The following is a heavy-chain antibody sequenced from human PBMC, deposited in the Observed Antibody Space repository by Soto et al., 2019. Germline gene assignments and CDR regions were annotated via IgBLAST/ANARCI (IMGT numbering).Heavy chain of an antibody. Sequence: SVKVSCKASGGTFSSYAISWVRQAPGQGLEWMGGIIPIFGTANYAQKFQGRVTITADESTSTAYMELSSLRSEDTAVYYCAREGDYGDHFDYWGQGTLVTVSS. CDR3: AREGDYGDHFDY. J-gene: IGHJ4*02. D-gene: IGHD4-17*01. V-gene: IGHV1-69*13. CDR2: IIPIFGTA. CDR1: GGTFSSYA.